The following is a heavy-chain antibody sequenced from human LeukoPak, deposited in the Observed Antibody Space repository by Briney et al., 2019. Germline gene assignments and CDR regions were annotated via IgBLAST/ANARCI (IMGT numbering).Heavy chain of an antibody. J-gene: IGHJ5*02. CDR1: GGSISSSSYY. CDR3: ARDRNEKWEPNNWFDP. Sequence: SETPSLTCTVAGGSISSSSYYWGWIRQPPGKGLDWIGSIYYSWSTYYNPSLKSPVTISVDTSKNQSSLKLSSVTAADTAVYYCARDRNEKWEPNNWFDPWGQGTLVTVSS. CDR2: IYYSWST. D-gene: IGHD1-26*01. V-gene: IGHV4-39*07.